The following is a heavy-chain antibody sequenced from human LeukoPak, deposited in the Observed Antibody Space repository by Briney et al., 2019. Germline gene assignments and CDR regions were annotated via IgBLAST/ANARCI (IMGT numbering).Heavy chain of an antibody. D-gene: IGHD5-24*01. CDR2: IYSGGST. V-gene: IGHV3-53*01. J-gene: IGHJ4*02. CDR1: GFTFSSYN. Sequence: GGSLRLSCAASGFTFSSYNMNWVRQAPGKGLEWVSVIYSGGSTYYADSVKGRFTISRDNSKNTLYLQMNSLRAEDTAVYYCARERRWLQNYYFDYWGQGTLVTVSS. CDR3: ARERRWLQNYYFDY.